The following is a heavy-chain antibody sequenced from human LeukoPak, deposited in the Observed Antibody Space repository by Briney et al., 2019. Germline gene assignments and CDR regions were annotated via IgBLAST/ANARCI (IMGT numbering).Heavy chain of an antibody. Sequence: SETLSLTCTVSGGPICGYYWSWLRQPPGQGREWIEYIHSNGYTNYNPALKSRVTISVDTSKNQFSLKVTSVTAADTAMYYCTKREGPMSGSYDYFDPWGQGTLVTVS. CDR1: GGPICGYY. D-gene: IGHD1-26*01. V-gene: IGHV4-4*09. CDR3: TKREGPMSGSYDYFDP. J-gene: IGHJ5*02. CDR2: IHSNGYT.